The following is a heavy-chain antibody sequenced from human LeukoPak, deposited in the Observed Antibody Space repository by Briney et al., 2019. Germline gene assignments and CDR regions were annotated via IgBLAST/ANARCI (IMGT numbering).Heavy chain of an antibody. Sequence: GGSLKLSCATSRFTFNGSALHWVRQASGQGLEWVGRIRSKAHRYATAYAASVKGRFTVSRDDSKNMAYLQMNSLKTEDTAIYYCTRRHYGDYVVDNWGQGTLVTVSS. V-gene: IGHV3-73*01. CDR3: TRRHYGDYVVDN. CDR2: IRSKAHRYAT. J-gene: IGHJ4*02. D-gene: IGHD4-17*01. CDR1: RFTFNGSA.